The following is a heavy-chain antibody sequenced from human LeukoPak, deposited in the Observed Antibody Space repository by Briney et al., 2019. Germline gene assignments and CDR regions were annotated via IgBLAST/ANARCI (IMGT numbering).Heavy chain of an antibody. D-gene: IGHD2-15*01. V-gene: IGHV1-24*01. CDR1: GYTLTELS. Sequence: ASVKVSCKVSGYTLTELSMHWVRQAPGKGLEWMGGFDPEDGETIYAQKFQGRVTMTEDTSTDTAYMELRSLRSDDTAVYYCAKPQHIVVVGDAFDIWGQGTMVTVSS. CDR2: FDPEDGET. CDR3: AKPQHIVVVGDAFDI. J-gene: IGHJ3*02.